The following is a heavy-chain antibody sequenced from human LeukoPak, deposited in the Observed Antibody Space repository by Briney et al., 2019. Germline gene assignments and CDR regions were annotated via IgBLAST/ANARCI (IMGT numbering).Heavy chain of an antibody. Sequence: SETLSLTCTVSGGSIRSSYYYWGWIRQPPGKGLEWIGSIYYSGSTNYNPSLKSRVTISVDTSKNQFSLKLSSVTAADTAVYYCARFRIVASSSGLSDYWGQGTLVTVSS. V-gene: IGHV4-39*07. CDR1: GGSIRSSYYY. D-gene: IGHD6-6*01. CDR2: IYYSGST. CDR3: ARFRIVASSSGLSDY. J-gene: IGHJ4*02.